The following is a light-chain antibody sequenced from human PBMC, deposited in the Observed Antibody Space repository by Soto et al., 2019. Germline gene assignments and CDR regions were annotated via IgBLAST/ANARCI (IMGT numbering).Light chain of an antibody. CDR1: QNINNY. CDR2: DAS. Sequence: DIQMTQPPSSLSASVVDRVTITCQASQNINNYLNWYQQKPGRAPKLLIYDASNLEAGVPSRFRGSGSGTDFTFTISRLQPEDIATYYCQQYENLPTFGQGTRLEIK. CDR3: QQYENLPT. V-gene: IGKV1-33*01. J-gene: IGKJ5*01.